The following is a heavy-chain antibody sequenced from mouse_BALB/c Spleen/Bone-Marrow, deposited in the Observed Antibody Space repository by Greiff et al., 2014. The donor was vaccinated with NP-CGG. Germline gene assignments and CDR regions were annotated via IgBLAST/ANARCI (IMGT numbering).Heavy chain of an antibody. D-gene: IGHD5-5*01. CDR1: GFNIKDTY. CDR2: IDPANGNT. CDR3: SKGYYDYLFALDY. Sequence: EVQLQESGAELVKPGASVKLSCTASGFNIKDTYIYWVKQRPEQGLEWVGRIDPANGNTKYDPKFQGKATIAADTSSNTAYLQPSILTSEDTAVYYCSKGYYDYLFALDYWGHGTSVPVSS. V-gene: IGHV14-3*02. J-gene: IGHJ4*01.